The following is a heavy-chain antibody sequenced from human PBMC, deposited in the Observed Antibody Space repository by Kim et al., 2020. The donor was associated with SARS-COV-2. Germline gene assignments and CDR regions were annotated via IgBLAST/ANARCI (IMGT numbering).Heavy chain of an antibody. D-gene: IGHD3-22*01. J-gene: IGHJ5*02. V-gene: IGHV3-11*06. CDR3: ARESYDSSGYSTTGWFDP. Sequence: GGSLRLSCAASGFTFSDYYMSWIRQAPGKGLEWVSYISSSSSYTNYADSVKGRFTISRDNAKNSLYLQMNSLRAEDTAVYYCARESYDSSGYSTTGWFDPWGQGTLVTVSS. CDR2: ISSSSSYT. CDR1: GFTFSDYY.